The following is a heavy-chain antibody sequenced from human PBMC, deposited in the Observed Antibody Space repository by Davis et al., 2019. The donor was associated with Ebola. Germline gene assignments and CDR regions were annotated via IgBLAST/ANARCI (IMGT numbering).Heavy chain of an antibody. Sequence: GESLKIPCKDSGNSFTSHWIGWVRQMPGKGLEWMGIIYTGYSDTRYSPSFRGQVTISADKSIKTAFLQWSSLKASDTAMYYCASLRRTITGMDDAFDIWGQGTMVTVSS. CDR1: GNSFTSHW. CDR2: IYTGYSDT. CDR3: ASLRRTITGMDDAFDI. D-gene: IGHD1-20*01. V-gene: IGHV5-51*01. J-gene: IGHJ3*02.